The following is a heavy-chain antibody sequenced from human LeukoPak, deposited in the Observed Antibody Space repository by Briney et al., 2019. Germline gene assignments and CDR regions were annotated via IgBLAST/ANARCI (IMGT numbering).Heavy chain of an antibody. V-gene: IGHV3-7*01. D-gene: IGHD3-22*01. CDR2: IKQDGSEK. J-gene: IGHJ5*02. Sequence: GGSLRLSCAASGFTFSNYWMSWVRQAPGKGLEWVANIKQDGSEKHYVDSVKGRFTISRDNAKNSLSLQMNSLRAEDTAVYYCARITFYYGSSGYLGWFDPWGQGTLVTVSS. CDR3: ARITFYYGSSGYLGWFDP. CDR1: GFTFSNYW.